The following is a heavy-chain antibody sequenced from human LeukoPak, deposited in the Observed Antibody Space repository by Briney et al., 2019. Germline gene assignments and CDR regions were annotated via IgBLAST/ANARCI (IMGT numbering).Heavy chain of an antibody. J-gene: IGHJ5*02. Sequence: GGSLRLSCAASGFTFSSYWMSWVRQAPGKGLEWVANIKKDGSEKYYVDSVKGRFTISRDNAKNSLYLQMNSLRAEDTAVYYCARCDFWSGYNNWFDPWGQGTLVTVSS. V-gene: IGHV3-7*01. CDR2: IKKDGSEK. CDR3: ARCDFWSGYNNWFDP. D-gene: IGHD3-3*01. CDR1: GFTFSSYW.